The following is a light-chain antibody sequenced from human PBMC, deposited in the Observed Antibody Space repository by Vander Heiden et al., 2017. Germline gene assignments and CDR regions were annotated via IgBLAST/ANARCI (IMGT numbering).Light chain of an antibody. V-gene: IGLV1-40*01. CDR2: GNV. CDR1: SSNIGAGYD. CDR3: QSYDSSRSPHVV. Sequence: QSVLTQPPSVSGAPGQRVTIPCPGSSSNIGAGYDVHYDHHLPETAPNLLIYGNVNRPSGGPDRFSGSKSGTSASLAITGLQAEEEADYYCQSYDSSRSPHVVFGGGTKLTVL. J-gene: IGLJ2*01.